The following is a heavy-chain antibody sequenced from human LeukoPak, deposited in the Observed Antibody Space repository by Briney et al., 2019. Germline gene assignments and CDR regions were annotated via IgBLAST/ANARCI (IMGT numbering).Heavy chain of an antibody. CDR2: IYYSGST. CDR3: ARTGCSSGWYLDY. D-gene: IGHD6-19*01. J-gene: IGHJ4*02. Sequence: PSETLSLTCTVSGGSISSSSYYWGWIRQPPGKGLEWIESIYYSGSTYYNPSLKSRVTISVDTSKNQFSLKLSSVTAADTAVYYCARTGCSSGWYLDYWGQGTLVTVSS. CDR1: GGSISSSSYY. V-gene: IGHV4-39*07.